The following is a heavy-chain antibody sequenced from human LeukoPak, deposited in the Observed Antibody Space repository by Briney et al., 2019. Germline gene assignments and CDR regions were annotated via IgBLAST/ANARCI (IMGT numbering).Heavy chain of an antibody. D-gene: IGHD2-2*03. CDR3: ARDRDGSTLGLFDF. J-gene: IGHJ4*02. CDR2: IKRDGSEK. Sequence: PGGSLSLSCAVSGFTLSSYWMSWVRQDPGKGLEWVAKIKRDGSEKQYVDSVKGRFTISRDNAKNSLYLEMNSLRAEDTAVYYCARDRDGSTLGLFDFWGQGTLVTVSS. CDR1: GFTLSSYW. V-gene: IGHV3-7*01.